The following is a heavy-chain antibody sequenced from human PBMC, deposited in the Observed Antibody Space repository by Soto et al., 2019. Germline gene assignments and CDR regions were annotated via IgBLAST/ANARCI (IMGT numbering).Heavy chain of an antibody. J-gene: IGHJ4*02. CDR3: ARTTAVPNTLRSRYFFDY. V-gene: IGHV4-61*01. Sequence: SETLSLTCTVSGGSVSSDTHYWSWIRQPPGKRLEWIGFIYSSGSTNYNPSLKSRVTMSVDTSKNQFSLRLSSVTTADTALYYCARTTAVPNTLRSRYFFDYWGQGTLVTVSS. CDR2: IYSSGST. D-gene: IGHD4-17*01. CDR1: GGSVSSDTHY.